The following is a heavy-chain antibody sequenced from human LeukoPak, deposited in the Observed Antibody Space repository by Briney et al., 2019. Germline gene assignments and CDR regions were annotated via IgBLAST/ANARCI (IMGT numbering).Heavy chain of an antibody. CDR3: ARDQFIHAFDI. Sequence: GGSLRLSCVASGFTFSSYSMQWVRQAPGRGLEWVANIKQDGNDKHYVDSVKGRFTISRDNAKNPLYLQMNSLRAEDTAVYYCARDQFIHAFDIWGQGTMVTVSS. D-gene: IGHD5-24*01. V-gene: IGHV3-7*01. J-gene: IGHJ3*02. CDR1: GFTFSSYS. CDR2: IKQDGNDK.